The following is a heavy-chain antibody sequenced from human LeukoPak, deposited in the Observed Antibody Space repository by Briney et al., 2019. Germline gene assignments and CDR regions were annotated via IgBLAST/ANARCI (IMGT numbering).Heavy chain of an antibody. D-gene: IGHD3-3*02. Sequence: GASVKVSCKASGYTFSSYHISWVRQAPGQGLEWMGGIIPIFGTANYAQKFQGRVTITADKSTSTAYMELSSLRSEDTAVYYCARAKTSFFSPRGGDAFDIWGQGTMVTVSS. J-gene: IGHJ3*02. CDR2: IIPIFGTA. V-gene: IGHV1-69*06. CDR3: ARAKTSFFSPRGGDAFDI. CDR1: GYTFSSYH.